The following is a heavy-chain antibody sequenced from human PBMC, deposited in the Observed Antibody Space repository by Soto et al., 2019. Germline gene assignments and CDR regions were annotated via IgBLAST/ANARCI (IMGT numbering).Heavy chain of an antibody. V-gene: IGHV3-7*03. Sequence: GGSLRLSFAASGFIFRTSWMSWVRQAPGKGLEGVSSIGEDGGEKHYVYSVKGRFTISIDNAKTSLDLQMNSLGVEDTAIYYCAKDDSLPXWGQGTLVTVSX. D-gene: IGHD5-18*01. J-gene: IGHJ4*02. CDR2: IGEDGGEK. CDR3: AKDDSLPX. CDR1: GFIFRTSW.